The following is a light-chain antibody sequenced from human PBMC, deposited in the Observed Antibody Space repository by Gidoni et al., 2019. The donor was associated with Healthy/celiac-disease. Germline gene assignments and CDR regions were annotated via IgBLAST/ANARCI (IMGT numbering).Light chain of an antibody. CDR1: QSVSSD. CDR3: QQRSNWPPRT. J-gene: IGKJ4*01. Sequence: EIVLTQSPATLSLSPGERATLSCRASQSVSSDLAWYQQKPGQAPRLLIYDASNRATGIPARFSGSGSGTDFTLTISSLESEDFAVYYCQQRSNWPPRTFGGGTKVEIK. CDR2: DAS. V-gene: IGKV3-11*01.